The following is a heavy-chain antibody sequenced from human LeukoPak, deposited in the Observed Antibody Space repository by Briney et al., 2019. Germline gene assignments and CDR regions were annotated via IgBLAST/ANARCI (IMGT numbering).Heavy chain of an antibody. D-gene: IGHD7-27*01. J-gene: IGHJ5*02. V-gene: IGHV6-1*01. CDR1: GDSVSSATTT. CDR2: TYYRSTCYS. Sequence: SQTLSLTCAISGDSVSSATTTWNWIRQSPSRGLEWLGRTYYRSTCYSDYAVSVKSRITIIAETSKNQFSLQSNSVIPEDTAVYYRARGWGFDPWGQGTLVTVSS. CDR3: ARGWGFDP.